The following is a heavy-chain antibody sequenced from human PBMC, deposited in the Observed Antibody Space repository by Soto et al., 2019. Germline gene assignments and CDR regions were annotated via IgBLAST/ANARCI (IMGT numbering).Heavy chain of an antibody. J-gene: IGHJ4*02. CDR1: VFTFISYA. Sequence: PGWSLRLSCASSVFTFISYAMSWVRQAPGKGLEWVSAISGSGGSTYYADSVKGRFTISRDNSKNTLYLQMNSLRAEDTAVYYCAKVKHGDYSIDYWGQGTLVTVSS. V-gene: IGHV3-23*01. D-gene: IGHD4-17*01. CDR2: ISGSGGST. CDR3: AKVKHGDYSIDY.